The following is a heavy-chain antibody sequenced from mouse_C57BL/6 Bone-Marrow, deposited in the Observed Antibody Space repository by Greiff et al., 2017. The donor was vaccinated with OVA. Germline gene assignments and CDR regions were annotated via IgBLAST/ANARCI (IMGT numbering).Heavy chain of an antibody. V-gene: IGHV1-55*01. CDR3: ARERRRYYSNFAMDY. J-gene: IGHJ4*01. CDR1: GYTFTSYW. D-gene: IGHD2-5*01. Sequence: QVQLKQPGAELVKPGASVKMSCKASGYTFTSYWITWVKQRPGQGLEWIGDIYPGSGSTNYNEKFKSKATLTVDTSSSTAYMQLSSLTSEDSAVYYCARERRRYYSNFAMDYWGQGTSVTVSS. CDR2: IYPGSGST.